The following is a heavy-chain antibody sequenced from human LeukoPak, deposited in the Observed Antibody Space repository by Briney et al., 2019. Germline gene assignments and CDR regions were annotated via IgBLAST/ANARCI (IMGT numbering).Heavy chain of an antibody. V-gene: IGHV3-21*01. CDR3: ARDVEDIVVVPAAILRGPDAFDI. CDR1: GFTFSSYG. Sequence: PGRSLRLSCAASGFTFSSYGMHWVRQAPGKGLEWVSSISSSSSYIYYADSVKGRFTISRDNAKNSLYLQMNSLRAEDTAVYYCARDVEDIVVVPAAILRGPDAFDIWGQGTMVTVSS. D-gene: IGHD2-2*02. CDR2: ISSSSSYI. J-gene: IGHJ3*02.